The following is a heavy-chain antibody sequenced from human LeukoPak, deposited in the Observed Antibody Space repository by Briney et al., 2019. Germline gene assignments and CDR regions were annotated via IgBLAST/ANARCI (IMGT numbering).Heavy chain of an antibody. Sequence: PGGSLRLSCAASGFTFSSYWMHWVRQAPGKGLVWVSRINTDGSITDYADSVKGRFTISRDNAKNTLYLQVNSLRAEDTAVYYCAKDLRQLPQYYFDYWGQGTLVTVSS. CDR2: INTDGSIT. D-gene: IGHD2-2*01. J-gene: IGHJ4*02. CDR3: AKDLRQLPQYYFDY. V-gene: IGHV3-74*01. CDR1: GFTFSSYW.